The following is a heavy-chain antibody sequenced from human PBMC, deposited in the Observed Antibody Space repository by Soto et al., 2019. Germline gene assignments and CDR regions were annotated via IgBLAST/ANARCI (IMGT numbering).Heavy chain of an antibody. J-gene: IGHJ4*02. Sequence: GGSLRLSCAASGFTFSNYAMSWVRQAPGKGLEWVSAVGGSAGGTYHSDSVKGRFTISRDNSKSMLYLQINSLRAEDTAVYYCARGIVLVPASSPVGYIDYWGQGTLVTVSS. CDR3: ARGIVLVPASSPVGYIDY. D-gene: IGHD2-2*01. CDR1: GFTFSNYA. V-gene: IGHV3-23*01. CDR2: VGGSAGGT.